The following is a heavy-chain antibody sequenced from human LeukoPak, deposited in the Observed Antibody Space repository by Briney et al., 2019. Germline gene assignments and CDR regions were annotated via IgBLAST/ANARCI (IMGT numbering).Heavy chain of an antibody. CDR2: IGSTTV. CDR3: ARDRGYCSGGICYGSWFDS. V-gene: IGHV3-48*01. CDR1: GFTFSRYS. D-gene: IGHD2-15*01. J-gene: IGHJ5*01. Sequence: GGALRLSFAASGFTFSRYSMNWGRQAPGKGVEWVSYIGSTTVYYADSVKGRFTISRDSAKNSLYLQMNSLRAEDTAVYYCARDRGYCSGGICYGSWFDSWGQGTLVTVSS.